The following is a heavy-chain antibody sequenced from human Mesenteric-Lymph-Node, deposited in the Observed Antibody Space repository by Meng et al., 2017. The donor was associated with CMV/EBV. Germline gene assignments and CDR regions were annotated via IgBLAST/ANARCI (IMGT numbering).Heavy chain of an antibody. CDR1: GFTFSNAW. J-gene: IGHJ4*02. CDR3: AKDPAVDDYSNYEGY. CDR2: IKSKTDGGTT. Sequence: GESLKISCAASGFTFSNAWMSWVRQAPGKGLEWVGRIKSKTDGGTTDYAAPVKGRFTISRDDSKNTLYLQMNSLRAEDTAVYYCAKDPAVDDYSNYEGYWGQGTLVTVSS. D-gene: IGHD4-11*01. V-gene: IGHV3-15*01.